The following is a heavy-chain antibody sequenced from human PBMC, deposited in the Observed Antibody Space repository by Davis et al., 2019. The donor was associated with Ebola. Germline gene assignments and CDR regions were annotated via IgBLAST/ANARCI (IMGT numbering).Heavy chain of an antibody. CDR2: INPHNGNT. V-gene: IGHV1-18*04. CDR3: ARAQFPTTSDH. CDR1: GYTFTHYG. Sequence: AASVKVSCKASGYTFTHYGITWVRQAPGQGLEWTGWINPHNGNTNYAQNVQGRVTMTTDTSTSTAYMEVGSLRSDDTAVFYCARAQFPTTSDHWGQGTLVTVSS. J-gene: IGHJ4*02. D-gene: IGHD1-1*01.